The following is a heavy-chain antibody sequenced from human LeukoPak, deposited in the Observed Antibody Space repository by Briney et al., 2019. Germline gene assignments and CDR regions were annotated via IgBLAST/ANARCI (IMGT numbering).Heavy chain of an antibody. CDR2: FDPEDGET. J-gene: IGHJ4*02. D-gene: IGHD2-15*01. Sequence: ASVKVSCKVSGYTLTELSMHWVRQAPGKGLEWMGGFDPEDGETIYAQKFQGRVTMTEDTSTDTAYMELSRLRSDDTAVYYCARDVEVVAALYYFDYWGQGTLVTVSS. CDR3: ARDVEVVAALYYFDY. V-gene: IGHV1-24*01. CDR1: GYTLTELS.